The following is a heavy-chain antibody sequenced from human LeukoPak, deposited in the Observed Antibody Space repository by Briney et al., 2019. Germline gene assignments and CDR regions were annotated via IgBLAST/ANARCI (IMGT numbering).Heavy chain of an antibody. D-gene: IGHD6-19*01. V-gene: IGHV5-51*01. CDR1: GYTFTSYW. Sequence: ASVKVSCKASGYTFTSYWIGWVRQMPGKGLEWMGIIYPGDSDTRYSPSFQGQVTISADKSISTAYLQWSSLKASDTAMYYCARAVAGTTHYFDYWGQGTLVTVSS. J-gene: IGHJ4*02. CDR3: ARAVAGTTHYFDY. CDR2: IYPGDSDT.